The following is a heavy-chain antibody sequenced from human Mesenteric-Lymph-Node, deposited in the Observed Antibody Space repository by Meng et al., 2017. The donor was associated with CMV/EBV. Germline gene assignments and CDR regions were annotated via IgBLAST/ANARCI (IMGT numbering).Heavy chain of an antibody. CDR1: GFTFSSAW. V-gene: IGHV3-15*01. D-gene: IGHD3-9*01. CDR2: IKRKTEGGTT. Sequence: GESLKISCAASGFTFSSAWMSWVRQGPGKGLEWVGRIKRKTEGGTTDYAAPVKGRFTISRDDSKNTLYLQMNSLKTEDTAVYYCTTAYPHFDWLDSQPDCWGQGALVTVSS. CDR3: TTAYPHFDWLDSQPDC. J-gene: IGHJ4*02.